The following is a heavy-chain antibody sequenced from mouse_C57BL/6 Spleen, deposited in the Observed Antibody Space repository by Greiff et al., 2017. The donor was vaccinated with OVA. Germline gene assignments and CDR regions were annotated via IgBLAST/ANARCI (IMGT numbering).Heavy chain of an antibody. J-gene: IGHJ1*03. D-gene: IGHD2-4*01. V-gene: IGHV5-17*01. CDR2: ISSGSSTI. CDR3: ARRDDYDGYFDV. Sequence: EVQLQQSGGGLVKPGGSLKLSCAASGFTFSDYGMHWVRQAPEKGLEWVAYISSGSSTIYYADTVKGRFTISRDNAKNTMFLQMTSLRSEDTAMYYCARRDDYDGYFDVWGTGTTVTVSS. CDR1: GFTFSDYG.